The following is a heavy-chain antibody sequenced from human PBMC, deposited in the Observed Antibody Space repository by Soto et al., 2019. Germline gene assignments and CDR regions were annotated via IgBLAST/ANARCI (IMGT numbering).Heavy chain of an antibody. CDR2: VYYRGRS. D-gene: IGHD4-17*01. Sequence: SETLSLASTVSGGSVTNSSYYWGWIRQSPGKGLEWIGSVYYRGRSYSKSSVKSRVTISVDTSKNRFSLSLNSVTASDTAVYFCVSQRTTVPTQAYFDYWGPGALVTVSS. V-gene: IGHV4-39*01. J-gene: IGHJ4*02. CDR1: GGSVTNSSYY. CDR3: VSQRTTVPTQAYFDY.